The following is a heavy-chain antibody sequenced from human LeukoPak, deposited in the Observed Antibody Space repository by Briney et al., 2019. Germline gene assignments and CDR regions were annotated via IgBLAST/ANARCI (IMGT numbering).Heavy chain of an antibody. J-gene: IGHJ4*02. D-gene: IGHD5-12*01. V-gene: IGHV3-21*01. Sequence: GGSLRLSCAASGFTFSSYSINWVRQAPGKLLEWVSSISSSSSYIYYADSVKGRFTISRDNAKNSLYLQLNSLRAEDTAVYPCARAGTSGGYDYWGQGTLVTVSS. CDR3: ARAGTSGGYDY. CDR1: GFTFSSYS. CDR2: ISSSSSYI.